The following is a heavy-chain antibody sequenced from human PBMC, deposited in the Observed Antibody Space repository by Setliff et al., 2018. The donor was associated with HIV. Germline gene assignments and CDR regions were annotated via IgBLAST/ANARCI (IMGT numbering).Heavy chain of an antibody. CDR3: ASRVYYYDSNNFLREEGFDP. CDR2: IHYNEKT. V-gene: IGHV4-39*01. D-gene: IGHD3-22*01. CDR1: GGSASNSRYY. J-gene: IGHJ5*02. Sequence: SETLSLTCIVSGGSASNSRYYWAWIRQPPGKGLEYIGSIHYNEKTYYNPSLKSRVTISIDTSKNQFSLNPTSVTAADTAVYYCASRVYYYDSNNFLREEGFDPWGQGTLVTVS.